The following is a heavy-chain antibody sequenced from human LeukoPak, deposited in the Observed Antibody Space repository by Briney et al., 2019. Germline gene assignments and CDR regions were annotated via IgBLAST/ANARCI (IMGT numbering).Heavy chain of an antibody. Sequence: RAAVKVSCKASGYTFTRNNIHWVRHAPGQGLEWMGMIYPRDGSTSYAQKFQGRATVTRDTSTSTVHMELCGLRSEDTALYYCARDQEGFYYWDQRTLVSLPS. CDR3: ARDQEGFYY. V-gene: IGHV1-46*01. J-gene: IGHJ4*02. CDR2: IYPRDGST. CDR1: GYTFTRNN.